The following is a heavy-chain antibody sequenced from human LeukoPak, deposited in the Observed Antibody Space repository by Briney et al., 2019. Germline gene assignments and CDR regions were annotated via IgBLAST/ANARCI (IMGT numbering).Heavy chain of an antibody. CDR1: GFTFDDYA. CDR3: ARVTAAAQGAFDI. V-gene: IGHV3-9*01. D-gene: IGHD6-13*01. Sequence: GGSLRLSCAASGFTFDDYAMHWVRQAPGKGLEWVSGISWNSGSIGYADSVKGRFTISRDNAKNSLYLQMNSLRAEDTALYYCARVTAAAQGAFDIWGQGTMVTVSS. CDR2: ISWNSGSI. J-gene: IGHJ3*02.